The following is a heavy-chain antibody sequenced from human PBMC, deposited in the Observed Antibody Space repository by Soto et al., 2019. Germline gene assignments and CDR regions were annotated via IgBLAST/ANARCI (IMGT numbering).Heavy chain of an antibody. J-gene: IGHJ6*02. V-gene: IGHV4-59*01. D-gene: IGHD4-17*01. CDR2: IYYNGGT. CDR3: ARDNGDYGGGYYYYGMDV. Sequence: SETLSLTCTVSGGSISSYYRSWIRQPPGKGLEWIGYIYYNGGTNYSPSLETRVTISVDTSKNQFSLKLNSVTAADTAVYYCARDNGDYGGGYYYYGMDVWGQGTTVTVSS. CDR1: GGSISSYY.